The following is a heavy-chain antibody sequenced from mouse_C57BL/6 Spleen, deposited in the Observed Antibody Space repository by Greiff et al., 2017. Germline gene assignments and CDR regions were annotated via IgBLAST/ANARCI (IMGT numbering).Heavy chain of an antibody. CDR3: SRYPLFDY. CDR2: ISDGGSYT. CDR1: GFTFSSYA. Sequence: EVMLVESGGGLVKPGGSLKLSCAASGFTFSSYAMAWVRQTPEKRLEWVATISDGGSYTYYPDNVKGRFTISRDNAKNNLYLQMRHLKSEDAAMYYCSRYPLFDYWGQGTSVTVSS. J-gene: IGHJ4*01. V-gene: IGHV5-4*03.